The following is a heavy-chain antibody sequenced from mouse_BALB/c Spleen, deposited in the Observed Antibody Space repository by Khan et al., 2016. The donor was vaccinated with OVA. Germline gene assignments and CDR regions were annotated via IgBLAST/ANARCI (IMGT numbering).Heavy chain of an antibody. CDR3: ASSYYGGCYACFAY. CDR1: GYSCADYV. D-gene: IGHD1-1*01. Sequence: QVQLEQSGPELGKPWASGKMSCKASGYSCADYVISWVKQRTGQGLQWIGEIYPGSGSIYSNEEFKGKTILTADKSSETAYMQISSLTSEDSAVFFCASSYYGGCYACFAYWVPGTVVTVS. CDR2: IYPGSGSI. V-gene: IGHV1-77*01. J-gene: IGHJ3*01.